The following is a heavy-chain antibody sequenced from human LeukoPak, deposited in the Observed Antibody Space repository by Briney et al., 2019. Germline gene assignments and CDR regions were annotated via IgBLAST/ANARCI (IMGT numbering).Heavy chain of an antibody. Sequence: GGSLRLSCAASGFTVSSACMTWDRQAPGRGLEWVSVIYSGGGTYYADSVKGRFTISRDSSKNTLYLQMNSLRAEDTAVYYCARGPKGKYYFDYWGQGTLVTVSS. CDR2: IYSGGGT. CDR1: GFTVSSAC. CDR3: ARGPKGKYYFDY. J-gene: IGHJ4*02. V-gene: IGHV3-53*01.